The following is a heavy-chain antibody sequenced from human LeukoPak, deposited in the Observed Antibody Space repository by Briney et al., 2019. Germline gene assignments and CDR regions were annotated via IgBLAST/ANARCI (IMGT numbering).Heavy chain of an antibody. J-gene: IGHJ5*02. CDR2: IYYSGST. CDR1: GGSISSYY. D-gene: IGHD3-3*01. Sequence: SETLSLTCTVSGGSISSYYWSWIRQPPGKGLEWIGYIYYSGSTNYNPSLKSRVTISVDTSKNQFSLKLSSVTAADTAVYYCARDLRDFWSGYPYNWFDPWGQGTLVTVSS. V-gene: IGHV4-59*12. CDR3: ARDLRDFWSGYPYNWFDP.